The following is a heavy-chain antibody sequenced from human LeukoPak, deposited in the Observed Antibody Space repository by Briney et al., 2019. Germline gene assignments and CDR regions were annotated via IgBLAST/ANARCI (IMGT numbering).Heavy chain of an antibody. Sequence: GGSLRLSCAASGFTFSYYWMHWVRQAPGEGLVWVSRINDDGRTTTYADSVKGRITIPRDNAKNTLYLQMSSLRVEDTAVYYCARSGITMVGGASIGLLTFDIWGPGTMVTVSS. V-gene: IGHV3-74*03. CDR3: ARSGITMVGGASIGLLTFDI. CDR2: INDDGRTT. J-gene: IGHJ3*02. CDR1: GFTFSYYW. D-gene: IGHD3-10*01.